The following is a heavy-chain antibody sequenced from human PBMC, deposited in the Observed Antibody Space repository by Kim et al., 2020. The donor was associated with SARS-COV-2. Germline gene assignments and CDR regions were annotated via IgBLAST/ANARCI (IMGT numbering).Heavy chain of an antibody. Sequence: ADSVKGRFTISRDNSKNTLYLQMNSLRAEDTAVYYCAKGALYNYDSYFDYWGQGTLVTVSS. J-gene: IGHJ4*02. CDR3: AKGALYNYDSYFDY. D-gene: IGHD5-18*01. V-gene: IGHV3-23*01.